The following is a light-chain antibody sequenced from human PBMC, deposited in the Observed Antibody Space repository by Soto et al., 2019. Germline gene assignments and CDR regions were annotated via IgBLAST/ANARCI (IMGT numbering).Light chain of an antibody. CDR2: KVS. J-gene: IGKJ2*01. CDR3: IHGTHWPLYT. CDR1: QSLVYSDGNTS. V-gene: IGKV2-30*01. Sequence: DVVMTQSPLSLPVTLGQPASISCRSSQSLVYSDGNTSLNWFQQRPGQSPRRLLYKVSNRDSGVPDRCSGSGSENDFTLRISRGEAEAGGVYYCIHGTHWPLYTFGQGNKLEIK.